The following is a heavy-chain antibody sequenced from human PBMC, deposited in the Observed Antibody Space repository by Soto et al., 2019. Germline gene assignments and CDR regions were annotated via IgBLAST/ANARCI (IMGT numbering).Heavy chain of an antibody. V-gene: IGHV4-30-4*01. CDR1: GGSISSGDYY. CDR3: ARGRQYFDHYYFCY. Sequence: SETLSLTCTVSGGSISSGDYYWSWIRQPPGKGLEWIGYIYYSGSTYYNPSLKSRVTISVDTSKNQFSLKLSSVTAADTAVYYCARGRQYFDHYYFCYWGQGSVVTVSS. D-gene: IGHD3-9*01. J-gene: IGHJ4*02. CDR2: IYYSGST.